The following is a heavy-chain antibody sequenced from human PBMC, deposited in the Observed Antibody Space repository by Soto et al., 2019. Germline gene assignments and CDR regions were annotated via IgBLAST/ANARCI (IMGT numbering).Heavy chain of an antibody. D-gene: IGHD2-8*01. J-gene: IGHJ3*01. V-gene: IGHV3-23*01. CDR3: AHPRGYGVFDAYDY. Sequence: GGSLRLSCAATGFTFSTYAMSWVRQAPGKGLEWVSAISGNGFSTYYADSVKGRFTISRDNSIDRLYMQMNSLRTEDTAVYYCAHPRGYGVFDAYDYWGQGAMVTVSS. CDR1: GFTFSTYA. CDR2: ISGNGFST.